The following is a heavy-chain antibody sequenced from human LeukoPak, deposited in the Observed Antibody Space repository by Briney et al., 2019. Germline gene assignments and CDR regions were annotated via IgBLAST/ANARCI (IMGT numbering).Heavy chain of an antibody. V-gene: IGHV4-31*03. CDR1: GGSISSGGYY. CDR2: IYYSGST. D-gene: IGHD2-2*01. CDR3: ARAATYLGYCSSTSCRNNYFDY. Sequence: PSQTLSLTCTVSGGSISSGGYYWSWIRQHPGQGLEWIGYIYYSGSTNYNPSLKSRVTISVDTSKNQFSLKLSSVTAADTAVYYCARAATYLGYCSSTSCRNNYFDYWGQGTLVTVSS. J-gene: IGHJ4*02.